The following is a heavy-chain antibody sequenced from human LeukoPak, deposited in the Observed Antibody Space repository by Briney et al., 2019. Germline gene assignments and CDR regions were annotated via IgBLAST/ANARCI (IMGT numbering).Heavy chain of an antibody. D-gene: IGHD3-22*01. V-gene: IGHV1-2*02. CDR1: GYTFTGYY. CDR2: INPNSGGT. J-gene: IGHJ4*02. CDR3: ARSDSSGYYYFLDY. Sequence: ASVKVSCKASGYTFTGYYMHWVRQAPGQGLEWMEWINPNSGGTNYAQKFQGRVTMTRDTSISTAYMELSRLRSDDTAVYYCARSDSSGYYYFLDYWGQGTLVTVSS.